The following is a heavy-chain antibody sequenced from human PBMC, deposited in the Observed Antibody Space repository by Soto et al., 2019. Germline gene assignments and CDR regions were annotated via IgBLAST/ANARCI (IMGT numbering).Heavy chain of an antibody. V-gene: IGHV3-7*03. CDR1: GFIFSNHW. CDR2: RKQDGSEQ. Sequence: GGSLRLSCVASGFIFSNHWMSWVRQAPGKGLEWVANRKQDGSEQYYVDPVKGRFTISRDNAKNSLYLQMNSLRADDTAVYYCTTLSSTWPTGGDYWGQGTLVTVSS. D-gene: IGHD6-13*01. J-gene: IGHJ4*02. CDR3: TTLSSTWPTGGDY.